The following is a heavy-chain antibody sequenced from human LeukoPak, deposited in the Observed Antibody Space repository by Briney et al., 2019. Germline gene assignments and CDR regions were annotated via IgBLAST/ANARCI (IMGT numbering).Heavy chain of an antibody. CDR1: EFTFSTYS. V-gene: IGHV3-21*01. CDR2: ISSSSNYI. CDR3: ARDFYGDYVFDY. J-gene: IGHJ4*02. Sequence: GGSLRLSCAASEFTFSTYSMNWVRQAPGKGLEWVSSISSSSNYISYADSPKGRFTISRDNAKNSLYLQMNSLRAEDTAVYYCARDFYGDYVFDYWGQGTLVTVSS. D-gene: IGHD4-17*01.